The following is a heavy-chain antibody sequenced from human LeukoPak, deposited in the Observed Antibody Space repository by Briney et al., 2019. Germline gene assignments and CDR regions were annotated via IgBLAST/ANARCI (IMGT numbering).Heavy chain of an antibody. CDR1: GFTFNTYT. CDR2: LSSGSDSI. CDR3: ARLAAPDAFDI. V-gene: IGHV3-48*04. J-gene: IGHJ3*02. D-gene: IGHD6-13*01. Sequence: PGGSLRLSFAASGFTFNTYTMNWVRQAPGKGLEWISYLSSGSDSIFYADSVKGRFTISRDNAKNSLYLQMNSLRAEDTAVYYCARLAAPDAFDIWGQGTMVTVSS.